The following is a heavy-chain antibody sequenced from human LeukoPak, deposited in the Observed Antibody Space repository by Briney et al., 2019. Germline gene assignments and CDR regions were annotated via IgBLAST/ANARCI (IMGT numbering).Heavy chain of an antibody. V-gene: IGHV4-59*01. Sequence: GSLRLSCAASGFTFSSYEMNWVRQPPGKGLEWIGYIYYSGGTNYNPSLKSRVTISIDTSKNQFSLKLTSVTAADTAVYYCAYFGELYWFDPWGQGTLVTVSS. D-gene: IGHD3-10*01. J-gene: IGHJ5*02. CDR3: AYFGELYWFDP. CDR1: GFTFSSYE. CDR2: IYYSGGT.